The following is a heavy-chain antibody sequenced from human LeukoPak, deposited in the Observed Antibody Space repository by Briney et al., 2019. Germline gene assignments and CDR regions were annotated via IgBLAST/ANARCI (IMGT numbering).Heavy chain of an antibody. CDR2: ISSSSYI. J-gene: IGHJ4*02. CDR3: ARASRVVPAATYDY. V-gene: IGHV3-21*01. CDR1: GFTFSSYS. D-gene: IGHD2-2*01. Sequence: PGGSLRLSCAASGFTFSSYSMNWVRQAPGKGLEWVSSISSSSYIYYADSVKGRFTISRDNAKNSLYLQMNSLRAEDTAVYYCARASRVVPAATYDYWGQGTLVTVSS.